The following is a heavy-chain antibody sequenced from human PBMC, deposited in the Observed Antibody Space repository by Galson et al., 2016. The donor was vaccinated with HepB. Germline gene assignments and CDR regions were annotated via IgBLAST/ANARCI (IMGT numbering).Heavy chain of an antibody. CDR3: ARILDYGVNWGY. CDR2: INADIGNT. V-gene: IGHV1-3*01. Sequence: SAKVSCKAYGYTFSNYAIHWVRQAPGQRLEWMGWINADIGNTKYSQRFQGRVTITRDTSASTAYMELSSLRFEDTAVYYCARILDYGVNWGYLGQGTLVAVSS. CDR1: GYTFSNYA. D-gene: IGHD4-17*01. J-gene: IGHJ4*02.